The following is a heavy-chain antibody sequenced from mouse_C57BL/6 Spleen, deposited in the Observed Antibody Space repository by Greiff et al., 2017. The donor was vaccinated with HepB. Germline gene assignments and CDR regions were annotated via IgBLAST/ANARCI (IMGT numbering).Heavy chain of an antibody. CDR2: IDPSDSYT. D-gene: IGHD1-1*01. Sequence: VQLQQPGAELVMPGASVKLSCKASGYTFTSYWMHWVKQRPGQGLEWIGEIDPSDSYTNYNQKFKGKSTLTVDKSSSTAYMQLSSLTSEDSAVYYCARSPIYYYGSSYGYVDVWGTGTTVTVSS. J-gene: IGHJ1*03. V-gene: IGHV1-69*01. CDR3: ARSPIYYYGSSYGYVDV. CDR1: GYTFTSYW.